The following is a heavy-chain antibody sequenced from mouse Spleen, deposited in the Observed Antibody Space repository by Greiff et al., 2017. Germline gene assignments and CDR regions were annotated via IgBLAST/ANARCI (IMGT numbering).Heavy chain of an antibody. CDR1: GYSITSGYY. CDR2: ISYDGSN. D-gene: IGHD4-1*01. CDR3: ARDRALTGGFAY. J-gene: IGHJ3*01. V-gene: IGHV3-6*01. Sequence: EVKVEESGPGLVKPSQSLSLTCSVTGYSITSGYYWNWIRQFPGNKLEWMGYISYDGSNNYNPSLKNRISITRDTSKNQFFLKLNSVTTEDTATYYCARDRALTGGFAYWGQGTLVTVSA.